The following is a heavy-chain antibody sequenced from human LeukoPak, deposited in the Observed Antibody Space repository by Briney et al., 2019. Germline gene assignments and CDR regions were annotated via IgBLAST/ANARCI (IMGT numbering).Heavy chain of an antibody. J-gene: IGHJ4*02. V-gene: IGHV4-59*01. CDR3: AREYYYDSSGFTPYFDC. D-gene: IGHD3-22*01. CDR2: IYYSGGT. Sequence: PSETLSLTCTVSGGSITSYYWSWIRQPPGKGLEWIGYIYYSGGTNYNPSLKSRVTISVDASKNQFSLKLSSVTAADTAVYYCAREYYYDSSGFTPYFDCWGQGTLVTVSS. CDR1: GGSITSYY.